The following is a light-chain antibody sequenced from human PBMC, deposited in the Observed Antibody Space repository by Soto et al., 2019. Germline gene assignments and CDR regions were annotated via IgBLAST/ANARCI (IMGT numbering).Light chain of an antibody. Sequence: EIVMTQSPATVSVSPGERATLSCRASQSISSSVTWYQQKPAQAPRLLIYGASTRATGIPARFSGSGSGTEFTLTISSLQSEDFAVYYCQQYYDWPPLTVGGGTKVEI. CDR3: QQYYDWPPLT. CDR2: GAS. CDR1: QSISSS. J-gene: IGKJ4*02. V-gene: IGKV3-15*01.